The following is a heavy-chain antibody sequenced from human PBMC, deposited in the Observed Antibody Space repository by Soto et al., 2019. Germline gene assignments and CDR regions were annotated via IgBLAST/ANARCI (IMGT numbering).Heavy chain of an antibody. CDR1: GGSISSGGYY. CDR3: ARDLVGGVIKKKGRVFDP. D-gene: IGHD3-10*01. J-gene: IGHJ5*02. CDR2: IYYSGST. Sequence: PSETLSLTCTVSGGSISSGGYYWSWIRQHPGKGLEWIGYIYYSGSTYCNPSLKSRVTISVDTSKNQFSLKLSSVTAADTAVYYCARDLVGGVIKKKGRVFDPWGQGTLVTVSS. V-gene: IGHV4-31*03.